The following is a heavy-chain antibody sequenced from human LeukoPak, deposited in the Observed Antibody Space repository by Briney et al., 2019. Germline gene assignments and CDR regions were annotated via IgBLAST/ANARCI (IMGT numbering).Heavy chain of an antibody. CDR3: ARVGVVPAARGRRAFDI. J-gene: IGHJ3*02. V-gene: IGHV4-34*01. Sequence: SETLSLTCAGYGWSFSGYYWSGIRQPPGKGLDWMGEINHSGSTNYKPSLKSEVTISVDTYKNQLSLKLSSVTAADTAVYYCARVGVVPAARGRRAFDIWGQGTMVTVSS. D-gene: IGHD2-2*01. CDR1: GWSFSGYY. CDR2: INHSGST.